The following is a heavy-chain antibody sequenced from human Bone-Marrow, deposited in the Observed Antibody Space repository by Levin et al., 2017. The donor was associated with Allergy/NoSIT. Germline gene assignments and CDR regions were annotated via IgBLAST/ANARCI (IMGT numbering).Heavy chain of an antibody. Sequence: GESLKISCKTSGYTFTRYSIHWVRQAPGQGLEWMGWINAGSGNTNYSPKLQGRVTITRDTSASTAYMDLSSLRSEDTAVYYCAREYYDVSTGYYTKLDHWGQGTLVTVSS. CDR1: GYTFTRYS. CDR3: AREYYDVSTGYYTKLDH. CDR2: INAGSGNT. D-gene: IGHD3-9*01. J-gene: IGHJ4*02. V-gene: IGHV1-3*01.